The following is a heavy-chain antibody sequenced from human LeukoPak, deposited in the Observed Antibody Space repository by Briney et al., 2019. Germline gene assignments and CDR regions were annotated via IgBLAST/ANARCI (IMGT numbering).Heavy chain of an antibody. Sequence: GGSLRLSCAASGVTFSGSAIHWVRQASGKGLEWVGRIRSKANSYATAYAASVKGRFTISRDDSKNTAYLQMNSLKTEDTAVYYCTRQKNWNYWNYYYYMDVWGKGTTVTVSS. J-gene: IGHJ6*03. CDR1: GVTFSGSA. V-gene: IGHV3-73*01. D-gene: IGHD1-7*01. CDR3: TRQKNWNYWNYYYYMDV. CDR2: IRSKANSYAT.